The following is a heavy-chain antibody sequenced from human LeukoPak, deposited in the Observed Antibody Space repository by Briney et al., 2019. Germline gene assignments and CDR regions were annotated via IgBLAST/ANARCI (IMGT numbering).Heavy chain of an antibody. CDR3: AREWELRFAFDI. V-gene: IGHV1-2*06. CDR2: INPNSGGT. J-gene: IGHJ3*02. D-gene: IGHD1-26*01. Sequence: GASVKVSCKASGYTFTGYYMHWVRQAPGQGLEWMGRINPNSGGTNYEQKFQGRVTMTRDTSISTAYMELSRLRSDDTAVYYCAREWELRFAFDIWGQGTMVTVSS. CDR1: GYTFTGYY.